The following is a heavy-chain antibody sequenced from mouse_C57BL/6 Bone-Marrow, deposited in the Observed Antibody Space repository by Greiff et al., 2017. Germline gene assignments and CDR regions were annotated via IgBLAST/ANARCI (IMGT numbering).Heavy chain of an antibody. J-gene: IGHJ1*03. CDR3: ARWDYYYGSSYHWYFDV. D-gene: IGHD1-1*01. V-gene: IGHV1-76*01. CDR1: GYTFTDYY. CDR2: IYPGSGNT. Sequence: QVQLQQSGAELVRPGASVKLSCKASGYTFTDYYINWVKQRPGQGLEWIARIYPGSGNTYYNEKFKGKATLTAEKSSSTAYMQLSSLTSEDSAVYFCARWDYYYGSSYHWYFDVWGTGTTVTVSS.